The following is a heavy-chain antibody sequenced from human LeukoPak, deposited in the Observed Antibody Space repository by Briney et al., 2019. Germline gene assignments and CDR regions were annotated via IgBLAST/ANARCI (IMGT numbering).Heavy chain of an antibody. V-gene: IGHV4-59*08. Sequence: SETLSLTCTVSGGSMSPYHWGWIRQPPGKGLEWTGYIYYSGSTNYNPSLNSRVTISVDTPKNQFSLRLSSVTAADTAVYYCAKTVAGYWYFDLWGRGTLVTVSS. CDR1: GGSMSPYH. CDR3: AKTVAGYWYFDL. D-gene: IGHD6-19*01. J-gene: IGHJ2*01. CDR2: IYYSGST.